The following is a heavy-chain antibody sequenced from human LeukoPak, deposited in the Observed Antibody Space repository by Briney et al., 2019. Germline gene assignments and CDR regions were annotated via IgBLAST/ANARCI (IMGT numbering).Heavy chain of an antibody. Sequence: GGSLRLSCAASGFTFSSCAMHWVRQAPGKGLEWVALISYDGNNKYYADSVKGRFTFSRDNSKNTLYLQMNTLRAEDTAVYYCAKDNGSSWYHHFDYWGQGTLVTVSS. V-gene: IGHV3-30*04. J-gene: IGHJ4*02. CDR3: AKDNGSSWYHHFDY. CDR2: ISYDGNNK. CDR1: GFTFSSCA. D-gene: IGHD6-13*01.